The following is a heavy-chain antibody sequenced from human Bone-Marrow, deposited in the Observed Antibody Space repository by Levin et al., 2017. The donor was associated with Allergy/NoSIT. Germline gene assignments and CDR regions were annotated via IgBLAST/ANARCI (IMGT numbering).Heavy chain of an antibody. J-gene: IGHJ4*02. Sequence: SCAGSGFTFSDHFMDWVRQAPGKGLEWVGRIRNKANRYTTEYAASVKGRFTISRDDSKNSLYLHMNSLKTEDTAVYYCVRVEGIAARPDFWGQGTLVTVSS. CDR2: IRNKANRYTT. CDR1: GFTFSDHF. V-gene: IGHV3-72*01. CDR3: VRVEGIAARPDF. D-gene: IGHD6-6*01.